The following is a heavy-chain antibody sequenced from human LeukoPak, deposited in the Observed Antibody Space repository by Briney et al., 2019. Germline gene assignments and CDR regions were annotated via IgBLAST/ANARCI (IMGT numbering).Heavy chain of an antibody. CDR3: ARVRSTSNLYYYYYYMDV. D-gene: IGHD2-2*01. CDR2: MNPNSGNT. J-gene: IGHJ6*03. Sequence: ASVKVSCKASGYTFTSYDINWVRQATGQGLEWMGWMNPNSGNTGYAQKFQGRVTMTRNTSISTAYMELSSLRSEDTAVYYCARVRSTSNLYYYYYYMDVCGKGTTVTVSS. CDR1: GYTFTSYD. V-gene: IGHV1-8*01.